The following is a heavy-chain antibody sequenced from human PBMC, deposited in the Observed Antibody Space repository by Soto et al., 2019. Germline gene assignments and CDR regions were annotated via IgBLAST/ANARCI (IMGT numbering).Heavy chain of an antibody. V-gene: IGHV4-59*01. D-gene: IGHD1-7*01. CDR3: ARIGVNWNYHNNWFDP. Sequence: SETLSLTCTVSGGSISSYYWSWIRQPPGKGLEWIGYIYYSGSTNYNPSLKSRVTISVDTSKNQFSLKLSSVTAADTAVYYCARIGVNWNYHNNWFDPWGQGTLVTVSS. CDR2: IYYSGST. J-gene: IGHJ5*02. CDR1: GGSISSYY.